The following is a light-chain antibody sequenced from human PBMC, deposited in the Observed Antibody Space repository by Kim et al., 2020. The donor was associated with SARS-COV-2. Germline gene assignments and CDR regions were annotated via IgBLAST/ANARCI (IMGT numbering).Light chain of an antibody. V-gene: IGKV3-20*01. CDR3: QQYDSPPVT. CDR2: RAS. Sequence: PGGTATLSCRSTRSISSPYFAWYQQRIGQAPRLLFSRASLRATGVPDRFSGSGSGTDFTLTISRVEPEDSAMYYCQQYDSPPVTFGPGTKVDIK. CDR1: RSISSPY. J-gene: IGKJ3*01.